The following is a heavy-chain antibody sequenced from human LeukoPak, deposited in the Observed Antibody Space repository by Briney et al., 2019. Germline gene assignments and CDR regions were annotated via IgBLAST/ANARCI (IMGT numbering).Heavy chain of an antibody. V-gene: IGHV4-34*01. D-gene: IGHD3-9*01. CDR3: ARGRPHFDWLLKNYYYYYMDV. J-gene: IGHJ6*03. CDR2: INHSGST. Sequence: SETLSLTCAVYGGSFSGYYWSWIRQPPGKGLEWIGEINHSGSTNYNPSLKSRVTISVDTSKNQFSLKLSSVTAADTAVYYCARGRPHFDWLLKNYYYYYMDVWGKGTTVTVSS. CDR1: GGSFSGYY.